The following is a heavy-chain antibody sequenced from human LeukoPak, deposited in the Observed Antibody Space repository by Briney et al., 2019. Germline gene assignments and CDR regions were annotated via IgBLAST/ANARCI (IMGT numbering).Heavy chain of an antibody. CDR3: ARRDYYDSSGYY. V-gene: IGHV1-69*13. CDR2: IIPIFGTA. Sequence: ASVKVSCKASGGTFSSYAISWVRQAPGRGLKWMGGIIPIFGTANYAQKFQGRVTITADESTSTAYMELSSLRSEDTAVYYCARRDYYDSSGYYWGQGTLVTVSS. D-gene: IGHD3-22*01. CDR1: GGTFSSYA. J-gene: IGHJ4*02.